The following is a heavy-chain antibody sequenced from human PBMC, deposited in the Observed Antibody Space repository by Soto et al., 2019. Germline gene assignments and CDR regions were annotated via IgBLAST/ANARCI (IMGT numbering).Heavy chain of an antibody. V-gene: IGHV3-23*01. J-gene: IGHJ4*02. CDR2: ISGSGGST. D-gene: IGHD3-22*01. CDR3: AKVRRSNYYDSSGFDY. Sequence: PGASLRLSCSASGFTFSSYALRCTCQAPGKGLEWVSAISGSGGSTYYADSVKGRFTISRDNSKNTLYLQMNSLRAEDTAVYYCAKVRRSNYYDSSGFDYWGQGT. CDR1: GFTFSSYA.